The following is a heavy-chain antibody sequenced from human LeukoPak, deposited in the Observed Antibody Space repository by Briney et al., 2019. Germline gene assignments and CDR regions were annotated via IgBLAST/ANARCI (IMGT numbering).Heavy chain of an antibody. CDR1: GGSISSSSYY. Sequence: PSETLSLTCTVSGGSISSSSYYWGWIRQPPGKGLEWIGSIYYSGSTYYNPSLKSRVTISVDTSKNQFSLKLSSVTAADTAVYYCARASDYDISKCAFDIWGQGTMVTVSS. CDR3: ARASDYDISKCAFDI. J-gene: IGHJ3*02. CDR2: IYYSGST. D-gene: IGHD3-9*01. V-gene: IGHV4-39*01.